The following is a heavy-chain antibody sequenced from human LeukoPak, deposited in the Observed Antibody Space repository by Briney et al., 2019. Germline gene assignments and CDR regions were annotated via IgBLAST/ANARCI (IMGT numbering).Heavy chain of an antibody. CDR2: IYPGDSDT. D-gene: IGHD3-3*01. CDR3: ARLGSYGYDFWSGYYTHNYYYYMDV. Sequence: GESLKISCKGSGYSFTSYWIGWVRQMPGKGLEWMGIIYPGDSDTRYSPSFQGQVTISADKSISTAYLQWSSLKASDTAMYYCARLGSYGYDFWSGYYTHNYYYYMDVWGKGTTVTVSS. V-gene: IGHV5-51*01. CDR1: GYSFTSYW. J-gene: IGHJ6*03.